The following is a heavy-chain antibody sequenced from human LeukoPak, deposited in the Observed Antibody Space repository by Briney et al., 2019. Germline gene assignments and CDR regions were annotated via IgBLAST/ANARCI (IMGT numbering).Heavy chain of an antibody. V-gene: IGHV3-23*01. D-gene: IGHD6-13*01. Sequence: GGSLRLSCAASGFTFSSYAMSWVRQAPGKGLEWVSAISGSGDNTYYADSVKGRFPISRDDSKNTLYLQMNSLRPEDTAEYYCAKGGSSWYDYYYYMDVWGKGTTVTVSS. CDR2: ISGSGDNT. CDR3: AKGGSSWYDYYYYMDV. J-gene: IGHJ6*03. CDR1: GFTFSSYA.